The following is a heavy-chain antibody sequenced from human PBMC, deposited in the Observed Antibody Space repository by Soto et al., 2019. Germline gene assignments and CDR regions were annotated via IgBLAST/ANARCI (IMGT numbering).Heavy chain of an antibody. Sequence: SVKVSCKASGGTFSSYAISWVRQAPGQGLEWMGGIIPIFGTANYAQKFQGRVTITADESTSTAYMELSSLRSEDTAVYYCARGMSDYGDYAYRPFDYWGQGTLVTVSS. CDR1: GGTFSSYA. CDR3: ARGMSDYGDYAYRPFDY. J-gene: IGHJ4*02. V-gene: IGHV1-69*13. CDR2: IIPIFGTA. D-gene: IGHD4-17*01.